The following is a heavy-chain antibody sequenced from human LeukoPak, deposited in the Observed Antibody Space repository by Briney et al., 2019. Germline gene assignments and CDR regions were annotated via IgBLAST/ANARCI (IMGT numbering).Heavy chain of an antibody. Sequence: GGSLRLSCAASGFTFSSYEMNWVRQAPGKGLEWVSYISTSSSYIYYADSVKGRFTISRDNAKNSLYLQMNSLRAEDTAVYYCARETYSSGYPFDYWGQGTLVTVSS. J-gene: IGHJ4*02. V-gene: IGHV3-21*05. CDR1: GFTFSSYE. CDR2: ISTSSSYI. CDR3: ARETYSSGYPFDY. D-gene: IGHD5-18*01.